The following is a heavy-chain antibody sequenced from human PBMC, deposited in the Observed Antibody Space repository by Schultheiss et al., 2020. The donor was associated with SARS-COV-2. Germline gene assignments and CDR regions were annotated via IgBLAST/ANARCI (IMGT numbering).Heavy chain of an antibody. Sequence: SETLSLTCAVYGGSFSGYYWGWIRQPPGKGLEWIGEINHSGSTNYNPSLKSRVTISVDTSKNQFSLKLSSVTAADTAVYYCAGGRVIGLGNWFDPWGQGTLVTVSS. J-gene: IGHJ5*02. CDR2: INHSGST. V-gene: IGHV4-34*01. D-gene: IGHD3/OR15-3a*01. CDR3: AGGRVIGLGNWFDP. CDR1: GGSFSGYY.